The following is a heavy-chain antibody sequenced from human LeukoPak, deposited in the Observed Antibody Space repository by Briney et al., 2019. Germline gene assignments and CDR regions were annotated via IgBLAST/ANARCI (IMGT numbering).Heavy chain of an antibody. CDR2: INPSGGST. V-gene: IGHV1-46*03. CDR1: GYTFTSYY. J-gene: IGHJ4*02. Sequence: ASVTVSFKASGYTFTSYYMHWVRQAPGQGLEWMGIINPSGGSTSYAQKFQGRVTMTRDTSTSTVYMELSSLRSEDTAVYYCYIAAAGTLDYWGQGTLVTVSS. D-gene: IGHD6-13*01. CDR3: YIAAAGTLDY.